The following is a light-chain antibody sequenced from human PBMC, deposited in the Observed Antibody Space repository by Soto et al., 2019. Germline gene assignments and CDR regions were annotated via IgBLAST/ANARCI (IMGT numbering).Light chain of an antibody. J-gene: IGKJ1*01. CDR1: QTISSW. V-gene: IGKV1-5*01. CDR2: AAS. CDR3: QQYNTSPTWT. Sequence: EIQMTQFPSTLSAPVSETVIMTCRPSQTISSWLAWYQQKPGKAPKLLIYAASSLQSGVPSRFSGSGSGTEFTLTISRLEPEDFAVYYCQQYNTSPTWTCGQGTTGDIK.